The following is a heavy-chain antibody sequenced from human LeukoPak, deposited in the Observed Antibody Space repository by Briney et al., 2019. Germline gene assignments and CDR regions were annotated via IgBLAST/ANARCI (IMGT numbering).Heavy chain of an antibody. D-gene: IGHD6-19*01. Sequence: GGSLRLSCAASGFTFSSYGMHWVRQAPGKGLDWVAVISYDGSNKFYADSVKGRFTVSRDNSKNTLYLQMNSLRAEDTAVYYCAKMQWLATNYYWGQGTLATVSS. V-gene: IGHV3-30*18. CDR2: ISYDGSNK. CDR3: AKMQWLATNYY. CDR1: GFTFSSYG. J-gene: IGHJ4*02.